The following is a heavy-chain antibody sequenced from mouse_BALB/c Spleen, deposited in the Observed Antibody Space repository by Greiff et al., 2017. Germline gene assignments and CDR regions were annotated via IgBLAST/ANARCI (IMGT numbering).Heavy chain of an antibody. Sequence: VKLQESGAELMKPGASVKISCKATGYTFSSYWIEWVKQRPGHGLEWIGEILPGSGSTNYNEKFKGKATFTADTSSNTAYMQLSSLTSEDSAVYYCARFGDDGYYDAMDYWGQGTSVTVSS. CDR1: GYTFSSYW. J-gene: IGHJ4*01. V-gene: IGHV1-9*01. D-gene: IGHD2-3*01. CDR2: ILPGSGST. CDR3: ARFGDDGYYDAMDY.